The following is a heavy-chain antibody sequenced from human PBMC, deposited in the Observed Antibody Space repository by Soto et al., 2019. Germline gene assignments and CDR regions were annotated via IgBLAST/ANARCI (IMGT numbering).Heavy chain of an antibody. CDR2: ISPMFGAA. V-gene: IGHV1-69*19. J-gene: IGHJ4*02. CDR3: AREVQVHTPAFVY. Sequence: QVQLVQSGAEMKKPGSSVKVSCQSSGGTFNTYTMNWVRQAPGQGPEWMGDISPMFGAANYAPKFQGRVTITADESTGTSDMPLSSLTSEGTALYFCAREVQVHTPAFVYWGQGTLVTVSS. CDR1: GGTFNTYT. D-gene: IGHD3-10*01.